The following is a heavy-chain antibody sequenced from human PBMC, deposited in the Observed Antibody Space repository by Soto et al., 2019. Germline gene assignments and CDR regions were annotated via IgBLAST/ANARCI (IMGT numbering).Heavy chain of an antibody. Sequence: PGGSLRLSCAASGFTFSSYAMSWVRQAPGKGLEWVSAISGSGGSTYYADSVKGRFTISRDNSKNTLYLQMNSLRAEDTAVYYCAKKLRHHIVVVTAIFRPFDYWGQGTLVTVSS. V-gene: IGHV3-23*01. J-gene: IGHJ4*02. CDR3: AKKLRHHIVVVTAIFRPFDY. CDR1: GFTFSSYA. D-gene: IGHD2-21*02. CDR2: ISGSGGST.